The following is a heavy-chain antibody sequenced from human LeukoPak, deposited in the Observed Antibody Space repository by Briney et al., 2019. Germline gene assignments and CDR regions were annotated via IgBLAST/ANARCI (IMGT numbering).Heavy chain of an antibody. CDR3: ARERRREGYNYKDY. CDR1: GFTVTACG. V-gene: IGHV3-30*04. J-gene: IGHJ4*02. D-gene: IGHD5-24*01. CDR2: ISSGESCQ. Sequence: GGSLRLSCAVSGFTVTACGMHWVRQAPGKGLEWVAVISSGESCQAYADSVKVRFTVFRDSSKNTLYMQLNSMRPEDAVLYYCARERRREGYNYKDYWGQGTQVSVSS.